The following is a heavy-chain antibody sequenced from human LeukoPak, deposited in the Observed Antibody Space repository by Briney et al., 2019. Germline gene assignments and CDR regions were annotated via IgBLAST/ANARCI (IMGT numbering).Heavy chain of an antibody. J-gene: IGHJ5*02. CDR1: GFTFSNYL. D-gene: IGHD3-3*01. Sequence: GGSLRLSCAASGFTFSNYLMSWVRQAPPKELQWVANIRQEGSEKYYVDSVKGRFTISRDNAKKSLYLQMNSLRAEDTAVYYCARENVDYDFWSGYPNWFDPWGQGTLVTVSS. V-gene: IGHV3-7*05. CDR3: ARENVDYDFWSGYPNWFDP. CDR2: IRQEGSEK.